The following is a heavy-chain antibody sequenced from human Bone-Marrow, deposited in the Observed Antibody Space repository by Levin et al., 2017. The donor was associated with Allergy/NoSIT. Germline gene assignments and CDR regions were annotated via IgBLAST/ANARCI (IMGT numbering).Heavy chain of an antibody. CDR2: IRNKANDATP. J-gene: IGHJ4*02. CDR3: TRAKDGYNFAVDH. CDR1: GLTFGESS. Sequence: HSGGSLRLSCTASGLTFGESSLSWFRQAPGKGLEWVGFIRNKANDATPQYAASVRGRFTISRDDSKTIAYLQMNSLKTEDTAVYYCTRAKDGYNFAVDHWGQGTLVTVSS. D-gene: IGHD5-24*01. V-gene: IGHV3-49*03.